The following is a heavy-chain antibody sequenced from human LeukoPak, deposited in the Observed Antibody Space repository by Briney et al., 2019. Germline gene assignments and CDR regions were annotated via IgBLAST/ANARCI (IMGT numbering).Heavy chain of an antibody. D-gene: IGHD2-15*01. CDR3: ARSSRRVVAACDY. CDR1: GYTLTSYY. J-gene: IGHJ4*02. CDR2: INPSGGST. V-gene: IGHV1-46*01. Sequence: VASVKVSCKASGYTLTSYYMHWVRQAPGQGLEWMGIINPSGGSTSYAQKFQGRVTMTRDTSISTAYMELSRLRSDDTAVYYCARSSRRVVAACDYWGQGTLVTVSS.